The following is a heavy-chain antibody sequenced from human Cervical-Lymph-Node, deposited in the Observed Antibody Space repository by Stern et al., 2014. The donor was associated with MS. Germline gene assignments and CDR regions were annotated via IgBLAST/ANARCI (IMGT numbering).Heavy chain of an antibody. V-gene: IGHV4-39*01. Sequence: QLQLQESGPGLVKPSETLSLTCTVSCGSISSSSYYWGWIRQPPGKGLEWLGRIYYSGSTSYNPSLKSLVTISGDTSKTQFSLKLSSVTAADTAVYYCARWAYSSGWYNWFDPWGQGTLVTVSS. CDR3: ARWAYSSGWYNWFDP. J-gene: IGHJ5*02. D-gene: IGHD3-22*01. CDR2: IYYSGST. CDR1: CGSISSSSYY.